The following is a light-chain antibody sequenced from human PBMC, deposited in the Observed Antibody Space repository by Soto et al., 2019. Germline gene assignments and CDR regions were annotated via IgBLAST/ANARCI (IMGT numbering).Light chain of an antibody. V-gene: IGKV1-5*01. J-gene: IGKJ1*01. CDR3: QHYNNYSPWT. Sequence: DIQMTQSPSTLSASVGYRVTITCRASQSISSWLAWYQQKPGKAPKLLIYDASRLASGVPSRFSGSGSGTEFSIRICRLQHDDFATYCCQHYNNYSPWTFCQGTKVEIQ. CDR2: DAS. CDR1: QSISSW.